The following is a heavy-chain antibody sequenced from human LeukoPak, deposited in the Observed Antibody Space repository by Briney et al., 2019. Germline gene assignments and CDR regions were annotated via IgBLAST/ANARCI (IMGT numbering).Heavy chain of an antibody. CDR1: GGPFSRYY. D-gene: IGHD3-9*01. J-gene: IGHJ4*02. Sequence: PSETLSLTCTVSGGPFSRYYWGWIRQPPGKGLEWIGYIYYSGSTNYNPSLKSRITMSMDRSKNQFSLRLSSVTTADTDVYYCARSDYDLLTGYSAVYFDFWGQGALVTVSS. CDR3: ARSDYDLLTGYSAVYFDF. V-gene: IGHV4-59*01. CDR2: IYYSGST.